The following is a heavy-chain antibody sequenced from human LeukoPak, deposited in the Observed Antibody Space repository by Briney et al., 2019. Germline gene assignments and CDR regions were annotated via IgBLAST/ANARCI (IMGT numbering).Heavy chain of an antibody. CDR1: GYTFTSYG. CDR3: TRESSYCDDTSCYSSGFDP. D-gene: IGHD2-2*01. CDR2: ISAYNGNT. J-gene: IGHJ5*02. Sequence: ASVKVSCKASGYTFTSYGISWVRQAPGQGLEWMGWISAYNGNTNYAQKLQGRVTMTTDTSTSTAYMELRSLRSDDTAVYYCTRESSYCDDTSCYSSGFDPWGQGTLVTVSP. V-gene: IGHV1-18*01.